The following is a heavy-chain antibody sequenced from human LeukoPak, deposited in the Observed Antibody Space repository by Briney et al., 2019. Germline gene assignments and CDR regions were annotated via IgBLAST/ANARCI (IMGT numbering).Heavy chain of an antibody. CDR3: AKADSSSWYGGYYYYYYYMDV. J-gene: IGHJ6*03. D-gene: IGHD6-13*01. CDR1: GFTFDDYA. Sequence: GGSLRLSCAASGFTFDDYAMHWVRQAPRKGLEWVSGISWNSGSIGYADSVKGRFTISRDNAKNSLYLQMNSLRAEDTALYYCAKADSSSWYGGYYYYYYYMDVWGKGTTVTVSS. CDR2: ISWNSGSI. V-gene: IGHV3-9*01.